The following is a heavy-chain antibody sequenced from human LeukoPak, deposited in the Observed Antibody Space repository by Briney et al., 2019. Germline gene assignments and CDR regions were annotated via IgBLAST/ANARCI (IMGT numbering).Heavy chain of an antibody. Sequence: SETLSLTCTVSGGSISSYYWSWIRQPPGKGLEWIGYIYYSGSTNYNPSLKSRVTISVDTSKNQFSLKLSSVTAADTAVYYCARGESYYYDSSGYYYWGQGTLVTVSS. D-gene: IGHD3-22*01. CDR2: IYYSGST. V-gene: IGHV4-59*12. CDR1: GGSISSYY. J-gene: IGHJ4*02. CDR3: ARGESYYYDSSGYYY.